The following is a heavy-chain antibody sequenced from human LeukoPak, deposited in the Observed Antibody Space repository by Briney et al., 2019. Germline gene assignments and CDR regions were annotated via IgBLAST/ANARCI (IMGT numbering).Heavy chain of an antibody. CDR1: GFTFSSYW. Sequence: GGSLRLSCAASGFTFSSYWMSWVRQAPGKGLEWVANIKQDGSEKYYVDSVKGRFTISRDNAKNSLYLQMNSLRAEDTAVYYCARADPYDILATGDYWGQGTLVTVSS. CDR3: ARADPYDILATGDY. J-gene: IGHJ4*02. D-gene: IGHD3-9*01. CDR2: IKQDGSEK. V-gene: IGHV3-7*03.